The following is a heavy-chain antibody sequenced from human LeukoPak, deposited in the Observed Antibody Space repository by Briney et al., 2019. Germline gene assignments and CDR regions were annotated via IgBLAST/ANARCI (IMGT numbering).Heavy chain of an antibody. CDR1: GYSLSELS. CDR3: ATLYCGGDCYKGPYYYYYMDV. D-gene: IGHD2-21*02. V-gene: IGHV1-69*05. J-gene: IGHJ6*03. Sequence: GASVTVSCKVSGYSLSELSTHWVRQAPGQGLEWMGGIIPIFGTANYAQKFQGRVTITTDESTSTAYMELSSLRSEDTAVYYCATLYCGGDCYKGPYYYYYMDVWGKGTTVTVSS. CDR2: IIPIFGTA.